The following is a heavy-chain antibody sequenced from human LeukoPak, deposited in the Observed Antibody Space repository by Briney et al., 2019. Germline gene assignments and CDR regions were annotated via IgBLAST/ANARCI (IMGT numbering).Heavy chain of an antibody. CDR3: ARDCGSGSNDY. CDR1: GYTFTSYA. CDR2: ISAGNGNT. D-gene: IGHD1-26*01. V-gene: IGHV1-3*01. Sequence: ASVTVSCKASGYTFTSYAIHWVRQAPGQRLEWMGWISAGNGNTKYSQNFQGRVTFISNTSATTAFMELSSLRSEDAAVYYCARDCGSGSNDYWGQGTLVTVSS. J-gene: IGHJ4*02.